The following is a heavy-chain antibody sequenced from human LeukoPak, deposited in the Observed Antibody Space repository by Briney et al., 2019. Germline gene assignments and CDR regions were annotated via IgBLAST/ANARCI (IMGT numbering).Heavy chain of an antibody. CDR2: IWVDVGNK. V-gene: IGHV3-33*01. CDR3: ARRDVFSSSFGFDY. Sequence: GGSLRLSCATSGFTFSSYGMHWGCQALGKGLEWVSVIWVDVGNKYYADSVKGRFTISRDNSTNTLYLQKSSLIAAETAVYYFARRDVFSSSFGFDYSGERSLVTLSS. J-gene: IGHJ4*02. CDR1: GFTFSSYG. D-gene: IGHD6-6*01.